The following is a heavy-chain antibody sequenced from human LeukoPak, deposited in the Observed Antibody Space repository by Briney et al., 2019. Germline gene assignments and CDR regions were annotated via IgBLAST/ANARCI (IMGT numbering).Heavy chain of an antibody. CDR3: AREPYYDILTGYRTAYYFDY. CDR1: GYTFTGYY. D-gene: IGHD3-9*01. V-gene: IGHV1-2*02. CDR2: INPNSGGT. J-gene: IGHJ4*02. Sequence: ASVKVSCKASGYTFTGYYMHWVRQAPGQGLEWMGWINPNSGGTNYAQKFQGRVTMTRGTSISTAYMELSRLRSDDTAVYYCAREPYYDILTGYRTAYYFDYWGQGTLVTVSS.